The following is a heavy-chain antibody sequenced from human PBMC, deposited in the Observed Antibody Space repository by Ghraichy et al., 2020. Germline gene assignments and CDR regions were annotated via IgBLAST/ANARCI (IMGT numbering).Heavy chain of an antibody. V-gene: IGHV3-13*01. CDR2: IGTAGDT. CDR1: GFTFSSYD. D-gene: IGHD6-13*01. J-gene: IGHJ6*02. CDR3: ARARDRYSSSWYGPDGMDV. Sequence: GGSLRLSCAASGFTFSSYDMHWVRKATGKGLEWVSAIGTAGDTYYPGYVKGRFTISRENAKNSLYLQMNSLRAGDTAVYYCARARDRYSSSWYGPDGMDVWGQGTTVTVS.